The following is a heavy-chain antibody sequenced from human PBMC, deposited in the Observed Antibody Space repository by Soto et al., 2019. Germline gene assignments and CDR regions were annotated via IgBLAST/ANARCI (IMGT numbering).Heavy chain of an antibody. CDR3: VRSKGGYSYGTPFDY. D-gene: IGHD5-18*01. Sequence: EVQLEESGGALVQPGRSLRLSCAASGFTFDDYAMHWVRQVLGKGLEWVSSISWNSGNIGYADSVKGRFTTSRDNAKNSLYLQMNSLRPEDTHLYYCVRSKGGYSYGTPFDYWGQGTLVTVSS. V-gene: IGHV3-9*01. J-gene: IGHJ4*02. CDR2: ISWNSGNI. CDR1: GFTFDDYA.